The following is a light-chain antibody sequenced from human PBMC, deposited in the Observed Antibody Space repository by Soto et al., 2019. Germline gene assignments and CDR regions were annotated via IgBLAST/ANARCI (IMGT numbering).Light chain of an antibody. V-gene: IGLV2-23*01. CDR1: SSDVGSYNL. CDR2: EGS. J-gene: IGLJ1*01. Sequence: QSALTQPASVSGSPGQSITISCTGTSSDVGSYNLVSWYQQHPGKAPKLMIYEGSKRPSGVSNRFSGSKSGSTASLTISGLQAADEADDYCCCYAGSSTPYVFGTGTKLTVL. CDR3: CCYAGSSTPYV.